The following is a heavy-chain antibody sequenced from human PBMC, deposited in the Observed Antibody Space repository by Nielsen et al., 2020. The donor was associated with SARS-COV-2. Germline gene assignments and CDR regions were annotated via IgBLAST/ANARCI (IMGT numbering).Heavy chain of an antibody. CDR2: INAGNGKT. V-gene: IGHV1-3*01. CDR3: ARDQTSVTLFGLMISYDAFDI. CDR1: EYTFTSYI. D-gene: IGHD3-3*01. J-gene: IGHJ3*02. Sequence: ASVKVSCKASEYTFTSYIIHWVRQAPRQRLEWMGWINAGNGKTEFSQKFQGRVTITRDTSASTVYMELSSLRSEDTAVYYCARDQTSVTLFGLMISYDAFDIWGRGTTVTVSS.